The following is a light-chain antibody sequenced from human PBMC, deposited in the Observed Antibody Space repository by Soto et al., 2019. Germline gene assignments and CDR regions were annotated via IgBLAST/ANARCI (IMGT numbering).Light chain of an antibody. CDR1: SSDIGGYEF. Sequence: QSALTHPASVSGSPGQSITISCTGSSSDIGGYEFVSWFQQHPGKVPKLIIYEVSNRPSGVSDRFSGAKSGKTASLTISGLQPDDEAEYYCTSYSVTGTHYLFGSGTKVTVL. CDR2: EVS. V-gene: IGLV2-14*01. CDR3: TSYSVTGTHYL. J-gene: IGLJ1*01.